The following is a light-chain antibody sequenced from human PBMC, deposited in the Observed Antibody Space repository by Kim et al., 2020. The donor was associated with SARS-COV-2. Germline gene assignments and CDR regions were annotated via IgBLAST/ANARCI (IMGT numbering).Light chain of an antibody. CDR3: QQFDNLPIT. CDR1: QDISNY. J-gene: IGKJ5*01. CDR2: DAS. V-gene: IGKV1-33*01. Sequence: DIQMTQSPSSLSTSVGDRVIITCQASQDISNYLHWYQQKPGKAPKLLIYDASNLETGVPSRFSGSGSGTDFTFTISSLQPEDIATYYCQQFDNLPITFGHGTRLEIK.